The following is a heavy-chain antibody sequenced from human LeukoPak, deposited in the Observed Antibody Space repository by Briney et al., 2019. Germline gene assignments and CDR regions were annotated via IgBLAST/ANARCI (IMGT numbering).Heavy chain of an antibody. Sequence: SETLSLTCTVSGGSISSSIYHWGWIRQPPGKGLEWIGSMYYSRSTYYNSSLKSRVTISVDTSKNQFSLKLSSVTAADTAVYYCARSPPFLTGRVMDVWGKGTTVTISS. CDR1: GGSISSSIYH. V-gene: IGHV4-39*07. J-gene: IGHJ6*03. CDR3: ARSPPFLTGRVMDV. D-gene: IGHD3-9*01. CDR2: MYYSRST.